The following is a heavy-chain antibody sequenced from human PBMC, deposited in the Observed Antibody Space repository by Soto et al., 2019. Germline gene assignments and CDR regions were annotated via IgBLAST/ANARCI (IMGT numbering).Heavy chain of an antibody. CDR2: IIPIFGTA. Sequence: SVKVSCKASGGTFSIYAISCVVQAPLQWLEWMGGIIPIFGTANYAQKFQGRVTITADESTSTAYMELSSLRSEDTAVYYCAGELAVAASGYYGMDVWGQGTTVTVSS. J-gene: IGHJ6*02. CDR1: GGTFSIYA. V-gene: IGHV1-69*13. CDR3: AGELAVAASGYYGMDV. D-gene: IGHD6-19*01.